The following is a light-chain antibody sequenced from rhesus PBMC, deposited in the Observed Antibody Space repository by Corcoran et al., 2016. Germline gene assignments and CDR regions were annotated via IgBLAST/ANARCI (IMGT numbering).Light chain of an antibody. CDR1: QSVSSS. V-gene: IGKV3-42*01. Sequence: EIVLTQSPATLSLSPGERATLSCRASQSVSSSLAWYQQKPGQVPRPLIYGASSRATGIPDRFSGSGSGTDFTLTISSLEPEDVAVYYCQQYSNWPHSFGQGTKVEIK. CDR2: GAS. J-gene: IGKJ2*01. CDR3: QQYSNWPHS.